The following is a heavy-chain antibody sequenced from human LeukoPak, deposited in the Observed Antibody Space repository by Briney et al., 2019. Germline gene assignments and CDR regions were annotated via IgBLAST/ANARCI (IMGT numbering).Heavy chain of an antibody. V-gene: IGHV4-31*03. CDR3: ARATHYSASTGGPYMDV. CDR2: IYHAGST. Sequence: SETLSLTGTVSGGSISSGGYFWSWIRQHPGKGLEWIAHIYHAGSTHDNPSLRGRVAISLDTSANQFSLRLSSVTAADTAVYFCARATHYSASTGGPYMDVWGQGTTVTVSS. CDR1: GGSISSGGYF. D-gene: IGHD3-22*01. J-gene: IGHJ6*03.